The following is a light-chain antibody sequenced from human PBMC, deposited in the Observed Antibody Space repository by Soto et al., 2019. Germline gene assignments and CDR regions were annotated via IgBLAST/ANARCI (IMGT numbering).Light chain of an antibody. CDR3: QVRDVWPT. CDR1: QSVSTS. J-gene: IGKJ1*01. V-gene: IGKV3-11*01. Sequence: IVLTQSPATLSLSPGERAALSCRASQSVSTSLAWYQHKPGQAPRLIIYDASKRAPGIPARFSGSGSGTDFTLTISSLELEDFAVYYCQVRDVWPTFGQGTKVEIK. CDR2: DAS.